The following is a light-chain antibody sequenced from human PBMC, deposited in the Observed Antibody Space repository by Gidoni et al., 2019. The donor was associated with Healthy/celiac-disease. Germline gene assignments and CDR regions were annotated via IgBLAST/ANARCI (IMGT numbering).Light chain of an antibody. CDR2: AAS. Sequence: DIQITQSPSSLSASVGDRVTITCRASQSISSYLNWYQQKPGKAPNLLIYAASSLQSGGPSRFSGSGSGTDFTLTISSLQPEDFATYYCQQSYSTPLTFGGGTKVESK. V-gene: IGKV1-39*01. CDR1: QSISSY. CDR3: QQSYSTPLT. J-gene: IGKJ4*01.